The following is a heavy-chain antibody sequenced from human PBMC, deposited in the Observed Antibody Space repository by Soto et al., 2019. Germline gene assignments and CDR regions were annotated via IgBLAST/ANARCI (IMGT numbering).Heavy chain of an antibody. D-gene: IGHD3-3*01. Sequence: QVQLQQWGAGLLKPSETLSLTCAVYGGSFSNYYWSWIRQPPGKGLEWIGEINHSGSTNYNPSLKSRVTMSVDTSKNQFSLKLNSVTAADTAVYYCARAEPRFWYYHYYMDVWDKGTTVTVSS. CDR1: GGSFSNYY. CDR2: INHSGST. J-gene: IGHJ6*03. V-gene: IGHV4-34*01. CDR3: ARAEPRFWYYHYYMDV.